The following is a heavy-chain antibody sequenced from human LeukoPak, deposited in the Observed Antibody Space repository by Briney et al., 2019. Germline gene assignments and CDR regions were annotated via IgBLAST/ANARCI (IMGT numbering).Heavy chain of an antibody. V-gene: IGHV1-18*01. Sequence: ASVKVSCKASGYTFSSYTITWVRQAPGQGLEWMGWISCHNGHTKYAQQFQDRVTMTTDTSTSTAYMELRSLRSDDTAVYYCARAPGGWSGYYGGYWGQGTLVTVSS. J-gene: IGHJ4*02. CDR3: ARAPGGWSGYYGGY. CDR2: ISCHNGHT. D-gene: IGHD3-3*01. CDR1: GYTFSSYT.